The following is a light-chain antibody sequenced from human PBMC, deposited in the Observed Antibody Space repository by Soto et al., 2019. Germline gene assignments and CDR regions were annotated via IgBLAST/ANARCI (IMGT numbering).Light chain of an antibody. CDR1: SSNIGNNY. CDR2: DNN. Sequence: QSVLTQPPSVSAAAGQKATIPCSGSSSNIGNNYLSWYQQLPGAAPKPLIYDNNKRPSGIPDRFSGSKSGTSATLGITGLQTGDEADYYCGTWDSSLSAYVFGTGTKVTVL. CDR3: GTWDSSLSAYV. J-gene: IGLJ1*01. V-gene: IGLV1-51*01.